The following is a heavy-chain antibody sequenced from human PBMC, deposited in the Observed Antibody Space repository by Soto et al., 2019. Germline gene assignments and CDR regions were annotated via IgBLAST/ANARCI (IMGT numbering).Heavy chain of an antibody. CDR3: ARALKGYEFRFDP. V-gene: IGHV4-31*03. Sequence: SETLSLTCTVSGGSISSGGYYWSWIRQHPGKGLEWIGYIYYSGSTYYNPSLKSRVTRSVDTSKNQFSLKLSSVTAADTAVYYCARALKGYEFRFDPWGEGTLVTVSS. J-gene: IGHJ5*02. D-gene: IGHD3-3*01. CDR1: GGSISSGGYY. CDR2: IYYSGST.